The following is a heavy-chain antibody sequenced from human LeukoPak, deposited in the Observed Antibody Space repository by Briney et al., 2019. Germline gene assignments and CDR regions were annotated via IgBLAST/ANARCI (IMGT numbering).Heavy chain of an antibody. CDR1: GGSISSGGYY. J-gene: IGHJ2*01. D-gene: IGHD3-3*01. CDR2: IYHSGST. CDR3: ARTAPGNYDLAPRRYFDL. V-gene: IGHV4-30-2*01. Sequence: PSETLSLTCTVSGGSISSGGYYWSWIRQPPGKGLEWIGYIYHSGSTYYNPSLKSRVTISVDRSKNQFSLKLSSVTAADTAVYYCARTAPGNYDLAPRRYFDLWGRGTLVTVYS.